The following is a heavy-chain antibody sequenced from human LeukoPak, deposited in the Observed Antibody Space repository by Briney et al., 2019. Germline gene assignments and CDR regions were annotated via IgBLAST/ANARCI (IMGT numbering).Heavy chain of an antibody. J-gene: IGHJ4*02. CDR2: INPNSGGT. V-gene: IGHV1-2*02. CDR1: GYTFTGYY. Sequence: ASVKVSCKASGYTFTGYYMHWVRQAPGQGREWMGWINPNSGGTNYAQKFQGRVTMTRDTSISTAYMELSRLRSDDTAVYYCARFPDILTGYSDWGQGTLVTVSS. CDR3: ARFPDILTGYSD. D-gene: IGHD3-9*01.